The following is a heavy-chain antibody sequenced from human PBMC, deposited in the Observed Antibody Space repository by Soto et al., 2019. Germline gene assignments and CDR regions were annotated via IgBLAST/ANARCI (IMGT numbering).Heavy chain of an antibody. CDR3: ARASEVQKGRQSVARYYVDY. CDR1: GGSISSSNW. V-gene: IGHV4-4*02. CDR2: IYHSGST. J-gene: IGHJ4*02. Sequence: PSETLSLTCAVSGGSISSSNWWSWVRQPPGKGLEWIGEIYHSGSTNYNPSLKSRVTISVDKSKNQFSLKLSSVTAADTAVYYCARASEVQKGRQSVARYYVDYWGQGTLVTVSS. D-gene: IGHD2-15*01.